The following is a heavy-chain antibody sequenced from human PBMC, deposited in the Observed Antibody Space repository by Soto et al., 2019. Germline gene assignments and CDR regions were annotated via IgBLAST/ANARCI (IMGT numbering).Heavy chain of an antibody. Sequence: TASGFTFSSYAMSWVRQAPGKGLEWVSAISGSGGSTYYADSVKGRFTISRDNSKNTLYLQMNSLRAEDTAVYYCAKSVVVTYYYYYGMDVWGQGTTVTVSS. CDR3: AKSVVVTYYYYYGMDV. J-gene: IGHJ6*02. CDR1: GFTFSSYA. V-gene: IGHV3-23*01. CDR2: ISGSGGST. D-gene: IGHD3-22*01.